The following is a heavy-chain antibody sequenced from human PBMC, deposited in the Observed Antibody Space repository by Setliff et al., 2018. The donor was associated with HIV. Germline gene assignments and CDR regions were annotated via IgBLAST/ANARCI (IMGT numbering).Heavy chain of an antibody. CDR1: GFTFSSYW. Sequence: QTGGSLRLSCAASGFTFSSYWMTWVRQAPGKGLEWVSAISGSGGSTWYADSVKGRFTISRDTAKNSMYLQMNNLRVEDTAVYYCTRDFSRAVAVFEKWGPGTQVTVSS. J-gene: IGHJ4*02. V-gene: IGHV3-23*01. D-gene: IGHD6-19*01. CDR3: TRDFSRAVAVFEK. CDR2: ISGSGGST.